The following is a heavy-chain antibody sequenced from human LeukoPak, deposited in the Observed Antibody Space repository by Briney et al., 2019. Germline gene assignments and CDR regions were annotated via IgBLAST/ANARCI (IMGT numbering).Heavy chain of an antibody. CDR1: GYRFTSYW. Sequence: GESLKISCKGSGYRFTSYWIGWVRQMPGKGLEWMGIIYPGDSDTRYSPSFQGQVTISADKSISTAYLQWSSLKASDTAMYYCARQKAAANPDYYYGMDVWGQGTTVTVSS. V-gene: IGHV5-51*01. J-gene: IGHJ6*02. D-gene: IGHD6-13*01. CDR3: ARQKAAANPDYYYGMDV. CDR2: IYPGDSDT.